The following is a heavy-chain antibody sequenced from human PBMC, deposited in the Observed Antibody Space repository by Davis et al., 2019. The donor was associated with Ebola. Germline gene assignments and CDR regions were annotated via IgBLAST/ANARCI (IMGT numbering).Heavy chain of an antibody. J-gene: IGHJ4*02. CDR1: GGSISSYY. CDR2: IYYSGST. Sequence: SETLSLTCTVSGGSISSYYWSWIRQPPGKGLEWIGYIYYSGSTNYNPSLKSRVTISVDTSKNQFSLKLSSVTAADTAVYYCARVRSSWYQEFDYWGQGTLVTVFS. CDR3: ARVRSSWYQEFDY. V-gene: IGHV4-59*01. D-gene: IGHD6-13*01.